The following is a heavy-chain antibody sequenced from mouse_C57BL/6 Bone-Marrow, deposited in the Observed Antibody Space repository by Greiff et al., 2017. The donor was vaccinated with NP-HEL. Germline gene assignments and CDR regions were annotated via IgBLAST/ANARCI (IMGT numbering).Heavy chain of an antibody. CDR2: IHPNSGST. CDR3: ARLGMITPAWFAY. J-gene: IGHJ3*01. V-gene: IGHV1-64*01. Sequence: QVQLQQPGAELVQPGASVTLSCKASGYTFTSYWMHWVKQRPGQGLEWIGMIHPNSGSTNYNEKFKSKATLTVDKSSSTAYMQLSSLTAEDSAVYYCARLGMITPAWFAYWGQGTLVTVSA. CDR1: GYTFTSYW. D-gene: IGHD2-4*01.